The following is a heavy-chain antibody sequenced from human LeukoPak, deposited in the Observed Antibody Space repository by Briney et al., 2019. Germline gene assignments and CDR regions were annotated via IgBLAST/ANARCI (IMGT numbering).Heavy chain of an antibody. CDR2: IRYDGSNK. CDR1: GFTFSSYG. V-gene: IGHV3-30*02. J-gene: IGHJ4*02. CDR3: AKGRGPYSSSWTFDY. Sequence: GGSLRLSCAASGFTFSSYGMHWVRQAPGKGLEWVAFIRYDGSNKYYADSVKGRFTISRDISKNTLYLQMNSLRAEDTAVYYCAKGRGPYSSSWTFDYWGQGTLVTVSS. D-gene: IGHD6-13*01.